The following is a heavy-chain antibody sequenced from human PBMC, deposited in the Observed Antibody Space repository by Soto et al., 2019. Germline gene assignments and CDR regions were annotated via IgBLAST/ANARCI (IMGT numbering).Heavy chain of an antibody. CDR2: INVGNDKT. D-gene: IGHD2-15*01. V-gene: IGHV1-3*01. CDR1: GYTFINYV. J-gene: IGHJ3*02. CDR3: ARDCNGGRCYSRPYDAFDI. Sequence: ASVKVSCKASGYTFINYVIHWVRQAPGQRLEWIGWINVGNDKTKYSQKFQGRVTITRDTSASTAYLELSSLRSEDTAVYYCARDCNGGRCYSRPYDAFDIWGQGTMVTVS.